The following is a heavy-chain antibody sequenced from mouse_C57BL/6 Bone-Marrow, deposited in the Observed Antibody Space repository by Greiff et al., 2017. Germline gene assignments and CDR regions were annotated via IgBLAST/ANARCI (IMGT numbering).Heavy chain of an antibody. V-gene: IGHV14-4*01. D-gene: IGHD1-1*01. CDR3: TTELTTVVG. CDR1: GFNIKDDY. Sequence: VQLQQPGAELVRPGASVKLSCTASGFNIKDDYMHWVKQRPEQGLEWIGWIDPENGDTEYASKFQGKATITADTSSNTAYLQLSSLTSEDTAVYYCTTELTTVVGGGQGTTLTVSS. CDR2: IDPENGDT. J-gene: IGHJ2*01.